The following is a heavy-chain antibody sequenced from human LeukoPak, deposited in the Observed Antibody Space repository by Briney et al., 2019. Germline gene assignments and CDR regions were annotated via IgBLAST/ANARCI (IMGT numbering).Heavy chain of an antibody. CDR2: TYHSGST. D-gene: IGHD6-13*01. V-gene: IGHV4-34*01. J-gene: IGHJ4*02. CDR1: GGSFSGYY. Sequence: SETLSLTCAVYGGSFSGYYWSWIRQSPGKGLEWIGETYHSGSTNYNSSLKSRVTISVDTSKNQFSLKLSSVTAADTAVYYCASLRYSSHFDYWGQGTLVTVSS. CDR3: ASLRYSSHFDY.